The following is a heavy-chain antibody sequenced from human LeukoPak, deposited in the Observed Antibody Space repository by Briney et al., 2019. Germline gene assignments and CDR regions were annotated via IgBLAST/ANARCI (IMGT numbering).Heavy chain of an antibody. CDR3: ASARDGYNLYYFDY. V-gene: IGHV1-69*05. D-gene: IGHD5-24*01. CDR1: GYTFNSYA. CDR2: IIPIFGTA. Sequence: VASVKVSCRASGYTFNSYAISWVRQAPGQGLEWMGGIIPIFGTANYAQKFQGRVTITTDESTSTAYMELSSLRSEDTAVYYCASARDGYNLYYFDYWGQGTLVTVSS. J-gene: IGHJ4*02.